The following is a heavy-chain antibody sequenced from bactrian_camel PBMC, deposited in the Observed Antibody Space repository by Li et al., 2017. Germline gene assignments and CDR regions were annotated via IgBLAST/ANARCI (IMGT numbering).Heavy chain of an antibody. J-gene: IGHJ4*01. CDR3: AADLGRRPGNWWHPYRYNY. D-gene: IGHD7*01. Sequence: VQLVESGGGSVQAGGSLRLTCAASGANPSSYCMGWFRQAPEKARERVATIDSVGITTTYADSVKGRFTISRDNAKNTLYLQMNSLKPEDTAMYYCAADLGRRPGNWWHPYRYNYWGQGTQVTVS. CDR1: GANPSSYC. CDR2: IDSVGITT. V-gene: IGHV3S42*01.